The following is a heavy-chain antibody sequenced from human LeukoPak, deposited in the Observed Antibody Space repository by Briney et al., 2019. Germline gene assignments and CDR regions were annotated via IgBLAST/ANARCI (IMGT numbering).Heavy chain of an antibody. CDR2: INANSGAT. CDR3: AKPISGGLAVTADWFHP. V-gene: IGHV3-23*01. Sequence: GGSLRLSCAASGFAFSFYAMSWLRQPPGKGLEWVSTINANSGATSYAASVRGRFTISRDNSKNTLYLQVNTLRADDTATYYCAKPISGGLAVTADWFHPWGQGTLVVVSS. CDR1: GFAFSFYA. J-gene: IGHJ5*01. D-gene: IGHD6-19*01.